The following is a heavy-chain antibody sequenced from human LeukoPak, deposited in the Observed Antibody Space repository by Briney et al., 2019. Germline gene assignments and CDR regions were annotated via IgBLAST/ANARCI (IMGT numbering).Heavy chain of an antibody. CDR3: ARQQEDDIAAVPITVN. D-gene: IGHD6-13*01. CDR2: ISSSSSYI. CDR1: GFTFSSYS. J-gene: IGHJ4*02. V-gene: IGHV3-21*01. Sequence: PGGSLRLSCAASGFTFSSYSMNWVRQAPGKGLEWVSSISSSSSYIYYADSVKGRFTISRDNSKNSLYPQMNSLRAEDTAVYYCARQQEDDIAAVPITVNWGQRTLVTVSS.